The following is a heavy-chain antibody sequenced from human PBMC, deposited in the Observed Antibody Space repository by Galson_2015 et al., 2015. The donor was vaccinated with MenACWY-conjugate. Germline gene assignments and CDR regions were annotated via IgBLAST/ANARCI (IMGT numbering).Heavy chain of an antibody. Sequence: SLRLSCAASGFTFSDYYMSWIRQAPGKGLECISYISSRSSESNYADSVKGRFTIFRDNAKNSLYLQMNSLRAEDTAVYYCARGWVVANMQGFDAWGQGTLVTVFS. CDR1: GFTFSDYY. D-gene: IGHD2-15*01. CDR2: ISSRSSES. J-gene: IGHJ5*02. V-gene: IGHV3-11*03. CDR3: ARGWVVANMQGFDA.